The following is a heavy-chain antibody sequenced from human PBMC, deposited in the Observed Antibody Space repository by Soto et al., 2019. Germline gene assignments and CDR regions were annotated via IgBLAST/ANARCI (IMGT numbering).Heavy chain of an antibody. J-gene: IGHJ4*02. CDR1: GGSISGYY. Sequence: SSETLALTCIVSGGSISGYYWTWIRQPPGKGLEWIANIYYSGGTTYNPSLKSRVTMSLDTSKNQFSLKLSSVTAADTAVYYCARAYFLWYFDYPGRAPLVTLS. V-gene: IGHV4-59*01. D-gene: IGHD1-26*01. CDR2: IYYSGGT. CDR3: ARAYFLWYFDY.